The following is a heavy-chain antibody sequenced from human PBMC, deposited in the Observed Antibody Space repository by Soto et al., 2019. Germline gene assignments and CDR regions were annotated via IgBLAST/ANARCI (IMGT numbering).Heavy chain of an antibody. CDR3: ARDPHEFWTSYWFDP. D-gene: IGHD3-3*01. CDR1: GYTFNTNG. Sequence: GASVKVSSKTSGYTFNTNGINWVRQAPGQGLELMGWISAYDGKTTYAEKFQGRVTLTTDTSTSTAYMELRSLRSDDTAIYYCARDPHEFWTSYWFDPWGQGTPVTVSS. J-gene: IGHJ5*02. CDR2: ISAYDGKT. V-gene: IGHV1-18*01.